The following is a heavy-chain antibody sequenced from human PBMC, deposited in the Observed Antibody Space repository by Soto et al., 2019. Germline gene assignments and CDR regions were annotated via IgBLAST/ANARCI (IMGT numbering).Heavy chain of an antibody. V-gene: IGHV3-7*01. D-gene: IGHD3-10*01. J-gene: IGHJ4*02. CDR2: IRQDGLEK. CDR1: GFTLSRYR. CDR3: ARGFASPGGYYFDS. Sequence: XGSLRLSCEVSGFTLSRYRMTWVRQAPGKGLDWVANIRQDGLEKNYEDSVKGRFTISRDNAKNSLYLEMSSLRVEDTAVYYCARGFASPGGYYFDSWGLGTPVTVSS.